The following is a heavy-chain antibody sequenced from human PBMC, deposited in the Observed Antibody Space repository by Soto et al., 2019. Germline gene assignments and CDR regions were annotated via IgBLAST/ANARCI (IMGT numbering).Heavy chain of an antibody. D-gene: IGHD3-22*01. Sequence: PPDTLPVTCRRSDLSIGVFDFIWIRKGAVEGLEWIGRIDISGDTNYSPSLKSRVTMSVDSSKRQISLKLTSVTAADTAVYYCASGSSGYYRYSLAFWGQGTTVSVSS. CDR1: DLSIGVFD. CDR2: IDISGDT. J-gene: IGHJ6*02. CDR3: ASGSSGYYRYSLAF. V-gene: IGHV4-4*07.